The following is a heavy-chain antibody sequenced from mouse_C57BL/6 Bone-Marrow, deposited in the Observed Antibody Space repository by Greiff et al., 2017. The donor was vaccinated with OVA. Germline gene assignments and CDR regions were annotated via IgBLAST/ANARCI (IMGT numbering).Heavy chain of an antibody. D-gene: IGHD1-1*01. Sequence: EVKLVESGEGLVKPGGSLKLSCAASGFTFSSYAMSWVRQTPEQRLEWVAYISSGGDYIYYADTVKGRFTISRDNARNTLYLQMSSLKSEDTAMYYCTRDYYGIAYWGQGTLVTVSA. CDR3: TRDYYGIAY. CDR1: GFTFSSYA. V-gene: IGHV5-9-1*02. CDR2: ISSGGDYI. J-gene: IGHJ3*01.